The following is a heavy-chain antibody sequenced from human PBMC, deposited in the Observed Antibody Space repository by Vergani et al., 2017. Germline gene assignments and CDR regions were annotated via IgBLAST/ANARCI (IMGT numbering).Heavy chain of an antibody. CDR3: AKDRGGSYYCFDY. V-gene: IGHV3-33*06. D-gene: IGHD1-26*01. CDR1: GFTFSSYG. Sequence: QVQLVESGGGVVQPGRSLRLSCAASGFTFSSYGMHWVRQAPGKGLEWVAVIWYDGSNKYYADSVKGRFTISRDNSKNTLYLQMNSLRAEDTAVYYCAKDRGGSYYCFDYWGQGTLVTVSS. CDR2: IWYDGSNK. J-gene: IGHJ4*02.